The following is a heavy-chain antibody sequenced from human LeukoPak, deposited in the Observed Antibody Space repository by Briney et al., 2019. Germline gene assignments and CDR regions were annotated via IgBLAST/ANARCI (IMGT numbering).Heavy chain of an antibody. CDR3: ARGGPYSSGWFGHFDY. J-gene: IGHJ4*02. Sequence: PSETLSLTCTVSGGSISSYYWSWIRQPPGKGLEWIGYIYYSGSTNYNPSLKSRVTISVDKSKNQFSLKLSSVTAADTAVYYCARGGPYSSGWFGHFDYWGQGTLVTVSS. V-gene: IGHV4-59*12. D-gene: IGHD6-19*01. CDR1: GGSISSYY. CDR2: IYYSGST.